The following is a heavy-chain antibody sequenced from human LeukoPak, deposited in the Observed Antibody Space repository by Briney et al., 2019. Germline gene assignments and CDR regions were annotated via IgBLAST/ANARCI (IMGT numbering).Heavy chain of an antibody. J-gene: IGHJ4*02. CDR2: INHSGST. Sequence: SETLSLTCAVYGGSFSGYYWSWIRQPPGKGLEWIGGINHSGSTNYNPSLKSRVTISVDTSKNQFSLKLSSVTAADTAVYYCARRLARVDWGQGTLVTVSS. CDR1: GGSFSGYY. V-gene: IGHV4-34*01. CDR3: ARRLARVD. D-gene: IGHD3-16*01.